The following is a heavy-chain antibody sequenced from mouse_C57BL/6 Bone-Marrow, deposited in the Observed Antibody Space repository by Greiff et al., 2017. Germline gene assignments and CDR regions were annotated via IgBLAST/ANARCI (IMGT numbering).Heavy chain of an antibody. CDR3: ARSYDGYYPAWFAY. CDR1: GYTFTSYW. Sequence: VQLQQPGAELVRPGSSVKLSCKASGYTFTSYWMDWVKQRPGQGLEWIGNIYPSDSETHYNQKFKDKATLTEDKSSSTAYMQLSSRASEDSAVYYCARSYDGYYPAWFAYWGQGTLVTVSA. V-gene: IGHV1-61*01. J-gene: IGHJ3*01. CDR2: IYPSDSET. D-gene: IGHD2-3*01.